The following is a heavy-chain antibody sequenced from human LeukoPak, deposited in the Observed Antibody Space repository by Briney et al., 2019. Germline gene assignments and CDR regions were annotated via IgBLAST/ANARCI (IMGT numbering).Heavy chain of an antibody. CDR3: ARGGFVVAPPLAV. V-gene: IGHV1-2*02. CDR2: INPGSGGT. Sequence: GASVKLSCKASEYTFTGYYFHWVRQAPGQGLEWMGCINPGSGGTNYAQKFQDRVTMTRNMYISTAYMELSSLRYDDTAVYYCARGGFVVAPPLAVWGQGTTVTVSS. CDR1: EYTFTGYY. D-gene: IGHD3-3*01. J-gene: IGHJ6*02.